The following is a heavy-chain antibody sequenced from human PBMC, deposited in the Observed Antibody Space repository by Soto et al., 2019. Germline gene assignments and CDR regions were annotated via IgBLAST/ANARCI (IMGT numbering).Heavy chain of an antibody. CDR3: ARVYRIAADEDPYYFDY. J-gene: IGHJ4*02. Sequence: GGSLRLSCAASGFTFSSYAMHWVRQAPGKGLEWVAVISYDGSNKYYADSVKGRFTISRDNSKNPLYLQMNSLRAEDTAVYYCARVYRIAADEDPYYFDYWGQGTLVTVSS. V-gene: IGHV3-30-3*01. D-gene: IGHD6-13*01. CDR2: ISYDGSNK. CDR1: GFTFSSYA.